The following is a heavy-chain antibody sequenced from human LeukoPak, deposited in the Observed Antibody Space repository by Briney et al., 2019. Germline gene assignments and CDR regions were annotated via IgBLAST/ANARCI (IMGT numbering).Heavy chain of an antibody. J-gene: IGHJ4*02. CDR3: AKGVDYCSGGSCPADY. Sequence: GGSLRLSCAASGFTFGNYGIHWVRQAPGKGLEWVAVISYDGNNKYYADSVKGRFTISRDNSKNTLFLQMNSLRAEDTAVYYCAKGVDYCSGGSCPADYWGPGTLVTVSS. CDR2: ISYDGNNK. D-gene: IGHD2-15*01. CDR1: GFTFGNYG. V-gene: IGHV3-30*18.